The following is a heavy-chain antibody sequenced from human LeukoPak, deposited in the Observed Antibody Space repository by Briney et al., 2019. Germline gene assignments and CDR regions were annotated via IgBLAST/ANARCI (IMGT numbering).Heavy chain of an antibody. D-gene: IGHD2/OR15-2a*01. V-gene: IGHV1-2*02. J-gene: IGHJ3*02. Sequence: GASVKVSCKASGYTFTSYGISWVRQAPGQGLEWMGWINPNSGGTNYAQKFQGRVTMTRDTSISTAYMELSRLRSDDTAVYYCAKLSQWSKAFDIWGQGTMVTVSS. CDR3: AKLSQWSKAFDI. CDR2: INPNSGGT. CDR1: GYTFTSYG.